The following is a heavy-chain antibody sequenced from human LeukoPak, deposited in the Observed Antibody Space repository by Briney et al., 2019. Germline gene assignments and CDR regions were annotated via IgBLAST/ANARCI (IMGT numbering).Heavy chain of an antibody. CDR1: GDSASSNRAA. D-gene: IGHD6-13*01. CDR2: AYYRSKWYN. J-gene: IGHJ4*02. CDR3: VRVRFPYPASAGLDY. V-gene: IGHV6-1*01. Sequence: PSQTLSLTCAISGDSASSNRAACNWIRQSPSRCLEWLGMAYYRSKWYNNYAGSVKSQIPINSDTYNNQFSLQLNSVTPEDTAVYYCVRVRFPYPASAGLDYWGQGTLVTVSS.